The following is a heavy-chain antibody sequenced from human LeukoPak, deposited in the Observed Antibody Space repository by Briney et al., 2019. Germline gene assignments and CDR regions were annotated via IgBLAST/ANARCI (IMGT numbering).Heavy chain of an antibody. CDR1: GGTFSSYA. J-gene: IGHJ6*03. V-gene: IGHV1-69*05. CDR3: ARGGIWIGGFYYYMDV. D-gene: IGHD3-10*01. Sequence: GASVKVSCKASGGTFSSYAISWVLQAPGQGLEWMGRIIPIFGTANYAQKFQGRVTITTDESTSTAYMELSSLRSEDTAVYYCARGGIWIGGFYYYMDVWGKGTTVTVSS. CDR2: IIPIFGTA.